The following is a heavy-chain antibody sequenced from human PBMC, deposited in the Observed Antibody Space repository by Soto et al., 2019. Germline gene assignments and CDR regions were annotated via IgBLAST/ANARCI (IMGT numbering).Heavy chain of an antibody. V-gene: IGHV1-24*01. CDR2: FDPEDGET. D-gene: IGHD2-15*01. Sequence: ASVKVSCKVSGYTLTELSMHWVRQAPGKGLEWMGGFDPEDGETIYAQKFQGRVTMTEDTSTDTAYIELNSLRAEDTAVYYCARGGSPYCSGGSCYYFDYWGQGTLVTVSS. J-gene: IGHJ4*02. CDR1: GYTLTELS. CDR3: ARGGSPYCSGGSCYYFDY.